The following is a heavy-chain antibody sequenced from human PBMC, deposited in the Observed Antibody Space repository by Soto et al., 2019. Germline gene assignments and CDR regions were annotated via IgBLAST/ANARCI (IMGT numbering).Heavy chain of an antibody. CDR3: AKDRVIQLLPIWPDP. CDR1: GFSFSKYG. CDR2: VSSVGNNK. Sequence: PVGSLRLSCAASGFSFSKYGMHWVRQAPGKGLEWVAFVSSVGNNKYYGDSVKGRFTISRDNSKNMVFLQVDSLRVDDTAVYYCAKDRVIQLLPIWPDPWGQGTLVTVSS. D-gene: IGHD2-2*01. V-gene: IGHV3-30*18. J-gene: IGHJ5*02.